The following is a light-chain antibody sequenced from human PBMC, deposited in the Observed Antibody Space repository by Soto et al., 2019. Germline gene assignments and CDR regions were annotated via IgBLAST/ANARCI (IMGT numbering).Light chain of an antibody. J-gene: IGKJ4*01. CDR2: GVS. CDR3: QQYVTSTLT. CDR1: QSVSSY. V-gene: IGKV3-20*01. Sequence: EIVLTQSPGTLSLSPGERATLSCRASQSVSSYLACYQQKLGQAPRLLIYGVSSSATGIPGRFSGSGSGTDFTLTLRSLEPEDVAVYYCQQYVTSTLTFGGGTKVEIK.